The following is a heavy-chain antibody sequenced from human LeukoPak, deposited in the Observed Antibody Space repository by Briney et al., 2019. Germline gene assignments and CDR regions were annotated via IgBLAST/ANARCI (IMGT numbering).Heavy chain of an antibody. CDR1: GFTFSSYW. V-gene: IGHV3-74*01. J-gene: IGHJ4*02. CDR2: INSDGSST. D-gene: IGHD6-19*01. CDR3: TTAVSVAGTPLFDY. Sequence: PGGSLRLSCAASGFTFSSYWMHWVRQAPGKGLVWVSRINSDGSSTSYADSVKGRFTISRDNAKNTLYLQMNSLKTEDTAVYYCTTAVSVAGTPLFDYWGQGTLVTVSS.